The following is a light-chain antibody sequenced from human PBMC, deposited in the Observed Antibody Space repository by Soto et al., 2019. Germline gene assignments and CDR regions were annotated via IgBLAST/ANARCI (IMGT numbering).Light chain of an antibody. CDR1: QSVSSSY. V-gene: IGKV3-20*01. CDR3: QQYGSSPST. CDR2: DAS. J-gene: IGKJ1*01. Sequence: EIVLTQSPGTLSLSPGERATLSCRASQSVSSSYLAWYQQRPGQAPGLLIYDASSRATGIPDRVSGSGSGTDFTLTISRLEPEDFAVYYCQQYGSSPSTFAQGAKVEIK.